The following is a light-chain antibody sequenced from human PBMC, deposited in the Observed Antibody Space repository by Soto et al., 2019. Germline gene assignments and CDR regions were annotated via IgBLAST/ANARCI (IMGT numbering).Light chain of an antibody. CDR3: QQYNNWSAIT. CDR1: QSVRSN. CDR2: GAS. Sequence: EIVMTQSPATLSVSPGERATLSCRASQSVRSNLAWYQQKPGQAPRLLIYGASTRATGIPATFSGSGSGTQFTLTISSLQSEDFAVYYCQQYNNWSAITFGQGTRLEIK. V-gene: IGKV3D-15*01. J-gene: IGKJ5*01.